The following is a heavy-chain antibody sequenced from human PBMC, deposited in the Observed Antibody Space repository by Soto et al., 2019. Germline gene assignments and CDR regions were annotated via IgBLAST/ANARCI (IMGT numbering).Heavy chain of an antibody. J-gene: IGHJ5*02. CDR3: ARGMVDTAMVTYWFDP. D-gene: IGHD5-18*01. CDR2: IYYSGST. V-gene: IGHV4-59*01. CDR1: GGSISSYY. Sequence: SETLSLTCTVSGGSISSYYWSCIRQPPGKGLEWIGYIYYSGSTNYNPSLKSRVTISVDTSKNQFSLKLSSVTAADTAVYYCARGMVDTAMVTYWFDPWGQGTLVTVSS.